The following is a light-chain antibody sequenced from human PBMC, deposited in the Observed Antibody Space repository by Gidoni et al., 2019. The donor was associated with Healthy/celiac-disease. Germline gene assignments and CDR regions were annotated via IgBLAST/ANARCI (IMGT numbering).Light chain of an antibody. J-gene: IGKJ4*01. CDR2: WAS. CDR1: QSVLYSSNNKNY. Sequence: DIVMTQSPDSLAASLGERATINCKSSQSVLYSSNNKNYLAWYQRKPGQPPKLLIYWASTRDSGVPDRFSGSGSGTDFTLTISSLQAEDVAVYYCQQYYSTPLTFGGGTKVEIK. V-gene: IGKV4-1*01. CDR3: QQYYSTPLT.